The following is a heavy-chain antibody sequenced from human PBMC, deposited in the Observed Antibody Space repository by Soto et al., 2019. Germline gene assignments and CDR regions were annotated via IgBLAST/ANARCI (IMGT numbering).Heavy chain of an antibody. J-gene: IGHJ3*02. CDR2: VYYSGTT. CDR3: ARRPMVGPVAEIAFDI. Sequence: SETLSLTCSVSGGSISSSSYYWNWIRQSPGKGLEWIGSVYYSGTTYYNPSLKRRVTISVDTYHQFSLKLSSVTVADTAYYFCARRPMVGPVAEIAFDIWGQGTRVTVSS. D-gene: IGHD6-19*01. V-gene: IGHV4-39*01. CDR1: GGSISSSSYY.